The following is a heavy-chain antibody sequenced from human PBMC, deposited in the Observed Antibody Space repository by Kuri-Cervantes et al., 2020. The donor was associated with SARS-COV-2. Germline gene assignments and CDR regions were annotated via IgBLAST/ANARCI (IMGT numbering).Heavy chain of an antibody. V-gene: IGHV3-30-3*01. D-gene: IGHD3-3*01. CDR1: GLSFRSHA. CDR2: VSYDGNNK. J-gene: IGHJ4*02. CDR3: ARGAGTHGYDFWSGYWTGHFDH. Sequence: GGSLRLSCAASGLSFRSHAVHWVRQAPGKGLEWVAVVSYDGNNKYHADSVKGRFTISRDNSNNTLFLEMSSLTAEDTAMYYCARGAGTHGYDFWSGYWTGHFDHWGQGTLVTVSS.